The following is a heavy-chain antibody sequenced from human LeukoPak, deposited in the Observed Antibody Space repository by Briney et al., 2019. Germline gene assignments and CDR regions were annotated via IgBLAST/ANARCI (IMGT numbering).Heavy chain of an antibody. J-gene: IGHJ3*02. Sequence: GASVKVSCKASGYTFTGYYMHWVRQAPGQGLEWMGWINPNSGGTNYAQKFQGRVTMTRDTSISTAYMELSRLRSDDTAVYYCARESITMVRGVNDAFDIWGQGTMVTVSS. CDR2: INPNSGGT. D-gene: IGHD3-10*01. CDR1: GYTFTGYY. CDR3: ARESITMVRGVNDAFDI. V-gene: IGHV1-2*02.